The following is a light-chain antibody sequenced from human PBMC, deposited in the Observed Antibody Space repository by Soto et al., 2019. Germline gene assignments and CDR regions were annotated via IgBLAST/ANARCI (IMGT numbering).Light chain of an antibody. Sequence: QSALTQPPSVSGSPGQSVTISRTGTSSDVGSYNRVSWYQQPPGTAPKLMIYEVNNRPSGVPDRFSGSKSGNMASLTISGLQAEDEADYYCSSYTSNSTYVFGPGSEVTVL. CDR3: SSYTSNSTYV. CDR2: EVN. CDR1: SSDVGSYNR. J-gene: IGLJ1*01. V-gene: IGLV2-18*02.